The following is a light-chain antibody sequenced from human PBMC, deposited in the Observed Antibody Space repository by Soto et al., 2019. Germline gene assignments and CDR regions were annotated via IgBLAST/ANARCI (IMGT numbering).Light chain of an antibody. CDR1: QSLSSW. V-gene: IGKV1-5*01. J-gene: IGKJ1*01. Sequence: DIQMTQSPSTLSASVGDRVSITCRASQSLSSWLAWYQQKPGRAPKLLVYDASSLESGVPSRFSGSGPGTEFTLTISSLQPDDFATYYCQQYNNYPRTFGQGTKVDIK. CDR2: DAS. CDR3: QQYNNYPRT.